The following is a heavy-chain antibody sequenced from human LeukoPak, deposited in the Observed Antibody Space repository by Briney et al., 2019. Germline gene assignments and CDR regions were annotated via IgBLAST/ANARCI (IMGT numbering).Heavy chain of an antibody. D-gene: IGHD3-10*01. V-gene: IGHV4-34*01. CDR1: GGSFSGYY. J-gene: IGHJ4*02. Sequence: SETLSLTCAVYGGSFSGYYWSWIRQPPGKGLVWIGEINHSGSTNYNPSLKSRVTISVDTSKNQFSLKLSSVTAADTAVYYCARSRGYGSGSYKDWGQGTLVTVSS. CDR2: INHSGST. CDR3: ARSRGYGSGSYKD.